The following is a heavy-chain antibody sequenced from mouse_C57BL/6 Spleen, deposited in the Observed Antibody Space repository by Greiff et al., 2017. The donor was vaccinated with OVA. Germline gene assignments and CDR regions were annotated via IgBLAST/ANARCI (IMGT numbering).Heavy chain of an antibody. CDR1: GYTFTSYW. Sequence: QVQLQQPGAELVMPGASVKLSCKASGYTFTSYWMHWVKQRPGQGLEWIGEIDPSDSYTNYNHKFKGKATLTVDKSYSKAYMQLSSLTSEDSAVYDCARGLRRDYFDYWGQGTTLTVSS. CDR2: IDPSDSYT. V-gene: IGHV1-69*01. J-gene: IGHJ2*01. CDR3: ARGLRRDYFDY. D-gene: IGHD6-5*01.